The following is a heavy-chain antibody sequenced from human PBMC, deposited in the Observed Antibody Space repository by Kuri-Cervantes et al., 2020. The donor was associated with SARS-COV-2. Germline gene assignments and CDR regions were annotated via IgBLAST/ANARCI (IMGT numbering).Heavy chain of an antibody. CDR3: ARTLGEDIVVVPAATFDY. D-gene: IGHD2-2*01. Sequence: GESLKISCAAPGFTCSSYAMHWVRQAPGKGLEWVAVISYDGSNKYYADSVKGRFTISRDNSKNTLYLQMNSLRAEDTAVYYCARTLGEDIVVVPAATFDYWGQGTLVTVSS. V-gene: IGHV3-30-3*01. J-gene: IGHJ4*02. CDR2: ISYDGSNK. CDR1: GFTCSSYA.